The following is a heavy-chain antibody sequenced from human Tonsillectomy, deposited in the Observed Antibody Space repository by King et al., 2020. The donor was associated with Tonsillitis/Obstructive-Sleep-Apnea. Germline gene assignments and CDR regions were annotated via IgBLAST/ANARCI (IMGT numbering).Heavy chain of an antibody. J-gene: IGHJ4*02. Sequence: VQLVESGGGVVQPGRSLRLSCAASGFTFSSYAMHWVRQAPGKGLEWVAVISYDESNKYYADSVKGRFTISRDNSKNTLYLQMNSLRAEDTAVYYCARDTSWWNWGFDYWGQGTLVTVSS. CDR2: ISYDESNK. CDR1: GFTFSSYA. V-gene: IGHV3-30*04. D-gene: IGHD7-27*01. CDR3: ARDTSWWNWGFDY.